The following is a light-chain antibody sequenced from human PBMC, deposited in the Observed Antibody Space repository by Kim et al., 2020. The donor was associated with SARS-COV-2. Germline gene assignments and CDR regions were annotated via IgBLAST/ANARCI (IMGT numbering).Light chain of an antibody. V-gene: IGKV3-15*01. CDR1: QSITRN. Sequence: EIVMTQSPATLSVSPGERATLSCRASQSITRNLAWYQQKPGQAPRLLMYDASTRATGIPARFSGSGSGTEFTLTISSLQSEDFAVYYCQQYTNWPPYTFGQGNKLEI. CDR2: DAS. J-gene: IGKJ2*01. CDR3: QQYTNWPPYT.